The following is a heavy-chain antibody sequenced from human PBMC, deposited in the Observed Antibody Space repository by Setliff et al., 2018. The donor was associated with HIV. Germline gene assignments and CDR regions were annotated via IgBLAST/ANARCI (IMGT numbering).Heavy chain of an antibody. Sequence: PSETLSLTCTVSGGSISSYYWSWIRQPAGKRLEFIGRISAAGTINYNPSLRSRVTLSVDTSENQFSLTVSSVTAADTAMYFCARDEGRATGSWWDQSASWYLDYWGHGILVTVSS. CDR2: ISAAGTI. CDR1: GGSISSYY. V-gene: IGHV4-4*07. CDR3: ARDEGRATGSWWDQSASWYLDY. J-gene: IGHJ4*01. D-gene: IGHD6-13*01.